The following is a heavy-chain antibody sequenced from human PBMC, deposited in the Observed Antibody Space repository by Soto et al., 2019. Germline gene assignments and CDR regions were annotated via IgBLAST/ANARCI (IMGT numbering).Heavy chain of an antibody. CDR1: GFTCSSNA. CDR2: ITNTGGDT. V-gene: IGHV3-23*01. Sequence: PWGSLRLSCAASGFTCSSNAMSWVRQAPGKGLEWVSVITNTGGDTLYADSVKGRFTISRDNSKNTLYLQMNSLRAEDTAIYYCARASGESYPGSRVFDSWGQGTRVTVTS. CDR3: ARASGESYPGSRVFDS. J-gene: IGHJ4*02. D-gene: IGHD3-10*01.